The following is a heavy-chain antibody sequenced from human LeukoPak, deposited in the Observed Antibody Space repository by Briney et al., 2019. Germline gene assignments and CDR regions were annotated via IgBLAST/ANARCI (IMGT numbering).Heavy chain of an antibody. Sequence: SETLSLTCAVYGGSFSGYYWGWIRQPPGKGLEWIGSIYYSGSTYYNPSLKSRVTISVDTSKNQFSLKLSSVTAADTAVYCCARQVLQDYDFWSGYSDNFDYWGQGTLVTVSS. CDR3: ARQVLQDYDFWSGYSDNFDY. CDR2: IYYSGST. CDR1: GGSFSGYY. J-gene: IGHJ4*02. V-gene: IGHV4-39*01. D-gene: IGHD3-3*01.